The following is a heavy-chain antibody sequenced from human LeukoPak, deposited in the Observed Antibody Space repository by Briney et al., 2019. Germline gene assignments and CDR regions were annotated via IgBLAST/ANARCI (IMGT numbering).Heavy chain of an antibody. CDR2: ISSSGSTI. CDR1: GFTYSDYY. J-gene: IGHJ4*02. V-gene: IGHV3-11*04. D-gene: IGHD3-10*01. Sequence: GGSLRLSCAASGFTYSDYYMSWIRQAPGKGLEWVSYISSSGSTIYYADSVKGRFTISRDNAKNSLYLQMNSLRAEDTAVYYCAKWYGSGSYPDYWGQGTLVTVSS. CDR3: AKWYGSGSYPDY.